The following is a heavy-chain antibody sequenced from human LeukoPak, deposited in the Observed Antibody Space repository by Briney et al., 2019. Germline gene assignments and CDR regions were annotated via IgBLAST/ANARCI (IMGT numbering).Heavy chain of an antibody. Sequence: PGGSLRLSCAASGFTFSSYGMHWVRQAPGKGLGWVAVIWYDGSNKYYADSVKGRFTISRDNSKNTLYLQMNSLRAEDTAVYYCARESIDILTGYNWFDPWGQGTLVTVSS. CDR1: GFTFSSYG. CDR2: IWYDGSNK. CDR3: ARESIDILTGYNWFDP. V-gene: IGHV3-33*01. J-gene: IGHJ5*02. D-gene: IGHD3-9*01.